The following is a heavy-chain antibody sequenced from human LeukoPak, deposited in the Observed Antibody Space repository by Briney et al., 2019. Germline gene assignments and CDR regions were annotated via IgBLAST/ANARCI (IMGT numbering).Heavy chain of an antibody. CDR1: GFTFSNFA. V-gene: IGHV3-23*01. Sequence: PGGSLRLSCAACGFTFSNFAMSWLRQAPGKGLEWVSSITGSGGTTYYGESVTGRVTISRDNPKNTMYLQMNSLRAEDTAVYYCARDNKGFLEWLLSDYYYMDVWGKGTTVTVSS. D-gene: IGHD3-3*01. CDR3: ARDNKGFLEWLLSDYYYMDV. J-gene: IGHJ6*03. CDR2: ITGSGGTT.